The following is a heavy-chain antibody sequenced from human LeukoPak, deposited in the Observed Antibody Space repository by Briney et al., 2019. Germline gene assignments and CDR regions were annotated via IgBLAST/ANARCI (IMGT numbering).Heavy chain of an antibody. D-gene: IGHD6-13*01. J-gene: IGHJ6*03. CDR3: ARRAGTYYYYYMDV. Sequence: SETLSLTCAVYGGSFRGYYWSWIRQPPGKGLEWIGEINHSGRTNYNPSLKSRVTISVDTSKNQFSLKLSSVTAADTAVYYCARRAGTYYYYYMDVWGKGTTVTVSS. CDR1: GGSFRGYY. CDR2: INHSGRT. V-gene: IGHV4-34*01.